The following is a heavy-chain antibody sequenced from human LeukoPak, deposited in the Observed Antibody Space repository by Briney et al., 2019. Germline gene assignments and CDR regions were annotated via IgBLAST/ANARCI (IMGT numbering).Heavy chain of an antibody. D-gene: IGHD6-13*01. Sequence: PGGSLRLSCAASGFTFSSYSMNWVRQAPGKGLEWVSSISSSSSYIYYADSVKGRFTISRDNAKNPLYLQMNSLRAEDTAVYYCAGDAPSSSWYDPYYYYGMDVWGQGTTVTVSS. J-gene: IGHJ6*02. CDR1: GFTFSSYS. CDR2: ISSSSSYI. CDR3: AGDAPSSSWYDPYYYYGMDV. V-gene: IGHV3-21*01.